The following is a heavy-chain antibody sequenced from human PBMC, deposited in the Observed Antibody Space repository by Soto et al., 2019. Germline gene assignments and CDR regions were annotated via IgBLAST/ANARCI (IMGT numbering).Heavy chain of an antibody. V-gene: IGHV4-34*04. Sequence: SETLSLTCAVYGGSFSGYYWSWIRQPPGKGLEWIGEIRESGSTNHNPSLKSRATISVDTSKNQFSLKLSSVTAADTAVYYCARTMRRGYSSGYDFDYWGQGTLVTVSS. CDR3: ARTMRRGYSSGYDFDY. D-gene: IGHD5-18*01. CDR2: IRESGST. CDR1: GGSFSGYY. J-gene: IGHJ4*01.